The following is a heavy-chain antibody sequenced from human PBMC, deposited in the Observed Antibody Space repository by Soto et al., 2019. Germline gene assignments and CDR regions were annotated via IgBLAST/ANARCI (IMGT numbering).Heavy chain of an antibody. CDR3: TRVPGYSYGRTYYYGMDV. V-gene: IGHV3-49*04. CDR2: IRNKAYGGTT. CDR1: GFTFGDYA. Sequence: GGSLRLSCTASGFTFGDYAMSWVRQAPGKGLEWVGFIRNKAYGGTTEYAASVKGRFTISRDDSKSIAYLQMNSLKTEDTAVYYCTRVPGYSYGRTYYYGMDVWGQGTTVTVSS. J-gene: IGHJ6*02. D-gene: IGHD5-18*01.